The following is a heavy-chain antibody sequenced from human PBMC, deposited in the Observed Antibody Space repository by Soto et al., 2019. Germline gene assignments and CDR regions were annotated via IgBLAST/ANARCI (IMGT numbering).Heavy chain of an antibody. V-gene: IGHV3-7*01. D-gene: IGHD2-15*01. Sequence: VQLMESGGGLVQPGGSLRLSCGASGFTFSSYWMSWVRQAPGKGLEWVANIKQDGDEKYYVDSVKGRFTISRDNAKNSLDLQITSLRAEDTAVYYCARVYCSDASCYSPDDAFDFWGQGTMVSVSS. CDR2: IKQDGDEK. J-gene: IGHJ3*01. CDR3: ARVYCSDASCYSPDDAFDF. CDR1: GFTFSSYW.